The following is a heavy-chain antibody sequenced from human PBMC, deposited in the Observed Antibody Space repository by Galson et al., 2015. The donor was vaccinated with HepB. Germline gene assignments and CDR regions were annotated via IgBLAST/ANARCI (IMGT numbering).Heavy chain of an antibody. CDR1: GGTFSSYA. V-gene: IGHV1-69*13. J-gene: IGHJ6*02. D-gene: IGHD3-16*01. CDR2: IIPIFGTA. CDR3: AREGLGGAPEGKQRRGGYYYGMDV. Sequence: SVKVSCKASGGTFSSYAISWVRQAPGQGLEWMGGIIPIFGTANYAQKFQGRVTITADESTSTAYMELSSLRSEDTAVYYCAREGLGGAPEGKQRRGGYYYGMDVWGQGTTVTVSS.